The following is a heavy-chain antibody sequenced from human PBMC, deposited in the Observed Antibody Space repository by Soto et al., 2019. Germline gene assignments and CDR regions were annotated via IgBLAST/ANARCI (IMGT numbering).Heavy chain of an antibody. J-gene: IGHJ2*01. V-gene: IGHV1-69*06. CDR2: IVPLFGTT. Sequence: QLPLVQSGAELTEPGSSVKVSCKASGGTFGTSGVSWVRQVPGRGLEWMGRIVPLFGTTDYVQKFQGRVTMTADTSTGTAYMELDSLTSDDTAFYYCARVAANYYESRGLFKPYWYLDIWGHGTLVTVS. D-gene: IGHD3-22*01. CDR3: ARVAANYYESRGLFKPYWYLDI. CDR1: GGTFGTSG.